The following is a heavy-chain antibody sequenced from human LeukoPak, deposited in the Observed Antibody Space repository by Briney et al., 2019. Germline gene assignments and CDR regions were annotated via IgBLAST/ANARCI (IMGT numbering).Heavy chain of an antibody. Sequence: SETLSLTCAVYGGSFSGYYWSWIRQPPGKGLEWIGEINHSGSTNYNPSLKSRVTISVDTSKNQFSLKLSSVTAADTAVYYCARARRSSIAGRPRDFDYWGQGTPVTVSS. CDR3: ARARRSSIAGRPRDFDY. D-gene: IGHD6-6*01. CDR2: INHSGST. CDR1: GGSFSGYY. J-gene: IGHJ4*02. V-gene: IGHV4-34*01.